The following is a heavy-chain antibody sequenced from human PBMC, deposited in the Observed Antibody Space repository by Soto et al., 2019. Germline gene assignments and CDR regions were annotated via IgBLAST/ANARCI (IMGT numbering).Heavy chain of an antibody. J-gene: IGHJ4*02. Sequence: VQLVESGGGVVQPGRSLRLSCAASGFTFSDYAMHWVRQAPGKGLEWVAVVSHDGRNTHYADSVKGRFTISRDSSKNTGSPEMTRLRAEDTAFYYWAKGGRQWLVTSDFNYWGQGALVTVSS. V-gene: IGHV3-30*18. CDR2: VSHDGRNT. D-gene: IGHD6-19*01. CDR1: GFTFSDYA. CDR3: AKGGRQWLVTSDFNY.